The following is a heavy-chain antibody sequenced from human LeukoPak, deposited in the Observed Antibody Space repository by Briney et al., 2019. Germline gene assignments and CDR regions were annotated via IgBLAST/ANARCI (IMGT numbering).Heavy chain of an antibody. CDR2: IYPGDSDT. Sequence: GESLKISCKGSGYSFTNYWIGWVRQMPGKGLEWMGIIYPGDSDTRYSPSFQGQVTISADKSISTAYLQWSSLKASDTAMYYCARRGYYDSSGHGSFDYWGQGTLVTVSS. CDR3: ARRGYYDSSGHGSFDY. J-gene: IGHJ4*02. CDR1: GYSFTNYW. V-gene: IGHV5-51*01. D-gene: IGHD3-22*01.